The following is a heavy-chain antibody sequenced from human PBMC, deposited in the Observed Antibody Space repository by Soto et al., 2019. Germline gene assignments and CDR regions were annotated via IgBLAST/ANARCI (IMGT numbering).Heavy chain of an antibody. J-gene: IGHJ4*02. CDR2: IIPILGIA. V-gene: IGHV1-69*02. D-gene: IGHD5-12*01. CDR3: ENGPSGYIGS. CDR1: GGTFSSYT. Sequence: SGKVSCKASGGTFSSYTISWVRQAPGQGLEWMGRIIPILGIANYAQKFQGRVTITADKSTSTAYMELSSLRSEDTAVYYCENGPSGYIGSWGQGTLVTVSS.